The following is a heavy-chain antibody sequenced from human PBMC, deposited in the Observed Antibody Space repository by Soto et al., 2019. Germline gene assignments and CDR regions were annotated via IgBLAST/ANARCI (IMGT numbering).Heavy chain of an antibody. CDR3: ARHVWLES. Sequence: GGSLRLSCAASGFNVSSNSMNWVRQAPGKGLEWLSLIHSDANTKYADSVKGRFTTSRDSSENTVYLLVNSLRAEDTAVYYCARHVWLESWGQGTLVTVSS. CDR2: IHSDANT. J-gene: IGHJ5*01. CDR1: GFNVSSNS. V-gene: IGHV3-53*01.